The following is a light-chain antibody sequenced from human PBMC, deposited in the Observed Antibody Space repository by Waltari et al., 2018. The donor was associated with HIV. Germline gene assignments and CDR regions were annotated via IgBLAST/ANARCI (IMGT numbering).Light chain of an antibody. CDR1: SLRTFY. V-gene: IGLV3-19*01. J-gene: IGLJ2*01. Sequence: SSELTPDPTVSVALGHSVTITCRGDSLRTFYASWYQQKPGQAPILVIYGKNYRPSGIPDRFSGSSSGNTASLTITGAQAEDEAEYFCNSRDSSVNDVVFGGGTKLTVL. CDR3: NSRDSSVNDVV. CDR2: GKN.